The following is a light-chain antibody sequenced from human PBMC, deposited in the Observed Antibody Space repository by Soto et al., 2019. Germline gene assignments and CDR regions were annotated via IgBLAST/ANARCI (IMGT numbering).Light chain of an antibody. CDR2: GAS. V-gene: IGKV3-15*01. J-gene: IGKJ5*01. CDR1: QSVSSSY. CDR3: QQYSSSPS. Sequence: EIVLTQSPATLTLSPGERATLSCMASQSVSSSYLAWYQQKPGQVPSLLIYGASTRASGIPARFSGSGSGTEFTLTIGSLQSEDFAVYYCQQYSSSPSFGQGTRLEIK.